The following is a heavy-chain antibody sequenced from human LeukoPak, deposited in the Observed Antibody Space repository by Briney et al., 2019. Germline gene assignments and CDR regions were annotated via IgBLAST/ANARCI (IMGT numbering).Heavy chain of an antibody. J-gene: IGHJ4*02. D-gene: IGHD3-10*01. Sequence: ASVKVSCKASGYTFTSYGISWVRQAPGQGLEWMGWISAYNGNTNYAQKLQGRVTMTTDTSTGTAYMELRSLRSDDTAVYYCARDNSGVTMVRGVRRSIDYWGQGTLVTVSS. CDR1: GYTFTSYG. CDR3: ARDNSGVTMVRGVRRSIDY. V-gene: IGHV1-18*01. CDR2: ISAYNGNT.